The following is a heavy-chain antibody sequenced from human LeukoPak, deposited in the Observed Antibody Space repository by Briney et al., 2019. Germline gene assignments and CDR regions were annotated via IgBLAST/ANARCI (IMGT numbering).Heavy chain of an antibody. CDR3: ARQNTPHGNFDY. CDR1: GFTLSNYA. D-gene: IGHD5-24*01. Sequence: GGSLRLSCAASGFTLSNYAMHWVRQPAGEGLEWVSALGTTGDTFYPGSVKGRFTISRDNAKKSLFLQMNSLRAEDTAVYYCARQNTPHGNFDYWGQGTLVTVSS. V-gene: IGHV3-13*01. CDR2: LGTTGDT. J-gene: IGHJ4*02.